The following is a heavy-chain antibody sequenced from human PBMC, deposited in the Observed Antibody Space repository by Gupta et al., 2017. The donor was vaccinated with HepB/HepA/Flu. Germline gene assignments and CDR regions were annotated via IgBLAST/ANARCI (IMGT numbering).Heavy chain of an antibody. D-gene: IGHD2-2*01. CDR2: ISSIGSNT. J-gene: IGHJ4*02. CDR1: GFTFSSYA. V-gene: IGHV3-23*01. CDR3: VLIVVVPTAISGYSYGPDFDY. Sequence: EVQLLESGGGLEQPGGSLRLSCAASGFTFSSYAMTWVRQAPGKGLEWVSAISSIGSNTFYADSVKGRFTISRDNSKNTLYLQINSLRVEDTAVYYCVLIVVVPTAISGYSYGPDFDYWGQGTRVTVSS.